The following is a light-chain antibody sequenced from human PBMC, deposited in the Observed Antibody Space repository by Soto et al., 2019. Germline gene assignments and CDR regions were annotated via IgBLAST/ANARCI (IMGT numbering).Light chain of an antibody. CDR2: GAS. J-gene: IGKJ1*01. Sequence: EIVMTQSPATLSVSPGERATLSCRASQSVSSNLAWYQQKPGQAPRLLIDGASTRATGIPARFSGSGSGTDFTLTISRLEPEDFAVYYCQQYANSPRTFGQGTKV. CDR1: QSVSSN. V-gene: IGKV3-15*01. CDR3: QQYANSPRT.